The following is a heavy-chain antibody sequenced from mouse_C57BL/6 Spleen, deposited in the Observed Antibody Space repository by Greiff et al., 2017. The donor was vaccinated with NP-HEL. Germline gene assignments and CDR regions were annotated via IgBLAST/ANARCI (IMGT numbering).Heavy chain of an antibody. CDR2: IRNKANGYTT. Sequence: EVKLEESGGGLVQPGGSLSLSCAASGFTFTDYYMSWVRQPPGKALEWLGFIRNKANGYTTEYSASVKGRFTISRDNSQSILYLQMNALRAEDSATYYCARLTTGYYYAMDYWGQGTSVTVSS. V-gene: IGHV7-3*01. CDR3: ARLTTGYYYAMDY. J-gene: IGHJ4*01. D-gene: IGHD2-12*01. CDR1: GFTFTDYY.